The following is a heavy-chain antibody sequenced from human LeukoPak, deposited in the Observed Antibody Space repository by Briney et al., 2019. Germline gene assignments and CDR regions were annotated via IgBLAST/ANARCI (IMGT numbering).Heavy chain of an antibody. CDR1: GGSISSSSYY. CDR2: MYYIGST. V-gene: IGHV4-39*02. Sequence: SETLSLTCTVSGGSISSSSYYWGWIRQPPGKGLEWIGSMYYIGSTYYNPSLKSRVTISVDTSKNQFSLKLSSVTAADTAVYYCARERGITIFVGQGPFDYWGQGTLVTVSS. CDR3: ARERGITIFVGQGPFDY. J-gene: IGHJ4*02. D-gene: IGHD3-9*01.